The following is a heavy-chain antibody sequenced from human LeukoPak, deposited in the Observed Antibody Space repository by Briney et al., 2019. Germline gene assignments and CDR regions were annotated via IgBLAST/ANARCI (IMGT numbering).Heavy chain of an antibody. CDR3: ARHVNTMVRGPFDY. Sequence: PSETLSLTCTVSGGSISSYYWSWIRQPPGKGLEWIGYIYYSGSTNYNPSLKSRVTISVDTSKNQFSLKLSSATAADTAVYYCARHVNTMVRGPFDYWGQGTLVTVSS. J-gene: IGHJ4*02. D-gene: IGHD3-10*01. CDR2: IYYSGST. CDR1: GGSISSYY. V-gene: IGHV4-59*08.